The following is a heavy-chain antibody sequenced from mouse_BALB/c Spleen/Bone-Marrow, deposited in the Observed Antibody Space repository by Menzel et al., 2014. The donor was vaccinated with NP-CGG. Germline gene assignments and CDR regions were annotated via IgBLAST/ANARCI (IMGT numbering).Heavy chain of an antibody. Sequence: VQLQQSGAELVRPGTSVKVSCKASGYAFTNYLIEWVKQRPGQGLEWIGVINPGSGGTNYNEKFKAKATLTADKSSSTAYMQLSSLTSDASAVYFCARCLTGTSAMDYWGQGTSVTVSS. CDR2: INPGSGGT. CDR1: GYAFTNYL. CDR3: ARCLTGTSAMDY. J-gene: IGHJ4*01. V-gene: IGHV1-54*01. D-gene: IGHD4-1*01.